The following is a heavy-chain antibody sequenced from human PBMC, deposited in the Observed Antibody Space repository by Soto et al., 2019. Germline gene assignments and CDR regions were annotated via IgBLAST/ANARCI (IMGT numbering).Heavy chain of an antibody. CDR3: AKENYGGVVDY. D-gene: IGHD3-10*01. CDR2: IGTAGDT. J-gene: IGHJ4*02. CDR1: GFTFSNYD. V-gene: IGHV3-13*01. Sequence: EVQLVESGGGLVQPGGSLRLSCAASGFTFSNYDMHWVRQATGKGLEWVSAIGTAGDTYYPGSVKGRFTISRENAKNSVYLQMNSLRAGDTAVYYCAKENYGGVVDYWGQGTLVTVSS.